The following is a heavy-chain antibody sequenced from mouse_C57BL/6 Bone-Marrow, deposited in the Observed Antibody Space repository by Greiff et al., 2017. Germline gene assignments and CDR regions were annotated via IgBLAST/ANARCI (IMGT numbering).Heavy chain of an antibody. D-gene: IGHD1-1*01. CDR3: ARYPYYYGSGDYYAMDY. CDR2: IYPRSGNT. CDR1: GYTFTSYG. Sequence: QVQLQQSGAELARPGASVKLSCKASGYTFTSYGISWVKQRTGQGLEWIGEIYPRSGNTYYNAKFKGKATLTADKSSSTAYMELRSLTSEDSAVYFCARYPYYYGSGDYYAMDYWGQGTSVTVSS. J-gene: IGHJ4*01. V-gene: IGHV1-81*01.